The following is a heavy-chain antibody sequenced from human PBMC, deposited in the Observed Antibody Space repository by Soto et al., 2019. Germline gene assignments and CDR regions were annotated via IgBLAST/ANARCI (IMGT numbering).Heavy chain of an antibody. CDR1: GFTFSGSA. V-gene: IGHV3-73*02. Sequence: EVQLVESGGGLVQPGGSLKLSCAASGFTFSGSAVHWVRQASGKGLEWVGRIRSRAISYATAYAASVKGRFTISRDDSKNMAYLQMNSLKTEDTAVYYCTVSTGSSYYDSSGYYFDHWGQGTLVTVSS. J-gene: IGHJ4*02. D-gene: IGHD3-22*01. CDR2: IRSRAISYAT. CDR3: TVSTGSSYYDSSGYYFDH.